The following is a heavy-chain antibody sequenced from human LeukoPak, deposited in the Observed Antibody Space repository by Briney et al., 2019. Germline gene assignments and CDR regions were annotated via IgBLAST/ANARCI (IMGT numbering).Heavy chain of an antibody. V-gene: IGHV4-61*01. CDR1: GRSVSSGSYY. CDR3: ARDYPFDY. Sequence: PSETLSLTCTVSGRSVSSGSYYWSWIRQPPGKGLEWIGNIYYSGSTHYNPSLKSRVTISVDKYKHHFYMKLSSVTAADTAVYYCARDYPFDYWGQGTLVTVAS. J-gene: IGHJ4*02. CDR2: IYYSGST.